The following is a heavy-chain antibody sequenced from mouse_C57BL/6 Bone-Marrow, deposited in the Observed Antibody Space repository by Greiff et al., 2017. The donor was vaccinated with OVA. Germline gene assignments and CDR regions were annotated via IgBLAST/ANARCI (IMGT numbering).Heavy chain of an antibody. CDR1: GFNIKDDY. Sequence: VQLKQSGAELVRPGASVKLSCTASGFNIKDDYMHWVKQRPEQGLEWIGWIDPENGDTEYASKFQGKATITADTSSNTAYLQLSSLTSEDTAVYYCTPITTVVATKAWFAYWGQGTLVTVSA. V-gene: IGHV14-4*01. CDR2: IDPENGDT. CDR3: TPITTVVATKAWFAY. D-gene: IGHD1-1*01. J-gene: IGHJ3*01.